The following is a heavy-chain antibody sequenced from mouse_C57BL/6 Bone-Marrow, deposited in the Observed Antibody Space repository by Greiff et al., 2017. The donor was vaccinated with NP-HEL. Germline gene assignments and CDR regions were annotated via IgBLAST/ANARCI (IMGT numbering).Heavy chain of an antibody. Sequence: VQGVESGAELVRPGASVKLSCKASGYTFTDYYINWVKQRPGQGLEWIARIYPGSGNTYYNEKFKGKATLTAEKSSSTAYMQLSSLTSEDSAVYFCALIYYYGSSSAWFAYWGQGTLVTVSA. V-gene: IGHV1-76*01. CDR1: GYTFTDYY. CDR2: IYPGSGNT. D-gene: IGHD1-1*01. J-gene: IGHJ3*01. CDR3: ALIYYYGSSSAWFAY.